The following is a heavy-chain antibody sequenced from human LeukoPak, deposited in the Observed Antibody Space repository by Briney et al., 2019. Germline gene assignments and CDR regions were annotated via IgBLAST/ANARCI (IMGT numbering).Heavy chain of an antibody. Sequence: GGSLRLSCAASGFTFSSSEMNWMRQAPGKGLEWLSSISGSSTSIYYADSEKGRFTISRDNVKNLLYLQMNSLRDEDTAVYYCDYHGNWGQGTLVTVSS. CDR1: GFTFSSSE. J-gene: IGHJ4*02. D-gene: IGHD3-10*01. CDR3: DYHGN. V-gene: IGHV3-48*02. CDR2: ISGSSTSI.